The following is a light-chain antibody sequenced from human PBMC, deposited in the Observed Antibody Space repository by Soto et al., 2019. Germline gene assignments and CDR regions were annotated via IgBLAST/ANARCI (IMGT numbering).Light chain of an antibody. CDR1: QSVTNRY. Sequence: EIVLTQSPGTLSLSQGERATLSCRASQSVTNRYLAWHQQKPGQAPRLLIYDASYRATGIPARFSGSGSGTEFNLTISSLQSEDFAVYFCQQYDDWLRLTFGGGTKVEIK. CDR2: DAS. V-gene: IGKV3D-15*01. J-gene: IGKJ4*01. CDR3: QQYDDWLRLT.